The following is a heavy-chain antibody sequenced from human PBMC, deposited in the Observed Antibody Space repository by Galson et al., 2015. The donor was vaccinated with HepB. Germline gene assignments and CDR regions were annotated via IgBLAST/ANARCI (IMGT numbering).Heavy chain of an antibody. V-gene: IGHV3-30*04. CDR3: ARLEGYPGPDWYYYYGMDV. J-gene: IGHJ6*02. Sequence: SLRLSCAASGFTFSSYAMHWVRQAPGKGLEWVAVISYDGSNKYYADSVKGRFTISRDNSKNTLYLQMNSLRAEDTAVYYCARLEGYPGPDWYYYYGMDVWGQGTTVTVSS. D-gene: IGHD2-15*01. CDR2: ISYDGSNK. CDR1: GFTFSSYA.